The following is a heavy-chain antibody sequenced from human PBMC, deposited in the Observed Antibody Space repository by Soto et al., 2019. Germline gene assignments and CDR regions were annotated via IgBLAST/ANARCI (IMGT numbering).Heavy chain of an antibody. V-gene: IGHV4-59*12. CDR3: ARSYDSNGYANEFVS. CDR2: IYDNGIS. J-gene: IGHJ4*02. Sequence: QVVLQESGPGLVKHSETLSLTCSVSGRSITSYYWSWVRQPPGKGLEWIGYIYDNGISSQNPSLMSRVTMSADTSLNLFSLKLTSVTGADTAVYYCARSYDSNGYANEFVSGGQG. CDR1: GRSITSYY. D-gene: IGHD3-22*01.